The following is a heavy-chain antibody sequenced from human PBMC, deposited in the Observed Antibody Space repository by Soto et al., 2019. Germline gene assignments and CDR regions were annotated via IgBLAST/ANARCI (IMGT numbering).Heavy chain of an antibody. CDR1: GYIFSNFG. D-gene: IGHD1-26*01. CDR2: ISAYNGNT. J-gene: IGHJ4*02. CDR3: ARASGGGVGTTSY. Sequence: QVQLVQSGPEVKKPGASEKVSCKTSGYIFSNFGISWMRQVPGQGLEWMGWISAYNGNTNYAQKFQDRVTLTTDTSTNTAYMELRSLRSDDTAVYYCARASGGGVGTTSYCGQGTLVTVSS. V-gene: IGHV1-18*01.